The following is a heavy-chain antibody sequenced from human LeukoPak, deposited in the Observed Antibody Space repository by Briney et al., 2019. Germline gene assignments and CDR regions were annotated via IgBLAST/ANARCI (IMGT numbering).Heavy chain of an antibody. CDR2: IYSGGST. CDR1: GFTFSSNY. J-gene: IGHJ4*02. V-gene: IGHV3-66*02. D-gene: IGHD6-6*01. Sequence: PGGXXXXSCAASGFTFSSNYMSWVRQAPGKGLEWVSVIYSGGSTYYSDSVTGRFTISRDNSKNTLYLQMNSLRAEDTAVYYCAREIAARLDYWGQGTLVTVSS. CDR3: AREIAARLDY.